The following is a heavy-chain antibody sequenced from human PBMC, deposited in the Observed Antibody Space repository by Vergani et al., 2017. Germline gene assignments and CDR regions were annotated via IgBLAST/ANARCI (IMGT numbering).Heavy chain of an antibody. D-gene: IGHD7-27*01. CDR3: AREKGTGDLDD. CDR2: ISPYNGHT. CDR1: GYTFSSYG. V-gene: IGHV1-18*01. Sequence: QVQLVQSGAEVKKPGASVKVSCKASGYTFSSYGISWVRQAPGQGLEWMGWISPYNGHTQYAQRLQGRVTMTPDTSTSTAYMELRSLRSDDTVVYSCAREKGTGDLDDWGQGTLVTVSS. J-gene: IGHJ4*02.